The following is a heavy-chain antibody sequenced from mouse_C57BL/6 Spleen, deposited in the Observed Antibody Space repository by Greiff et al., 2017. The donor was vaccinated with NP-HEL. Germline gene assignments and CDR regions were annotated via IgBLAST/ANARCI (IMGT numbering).Heavy chain of an antibody. D-gene: IGHD4-1*01. CDR3: ARWDYHLRYFDV. J-gene: IGHJ1*03. CDR2: INPNNGGT. CDR1: GYTFTDYY. Sequence: VQLQQSGPELVKPGASVKISCKASGYTFTDYYMNWVKQSHGKSLEWIGDINPNNGGTSYNQKFKGKATLTVDKSSSTAYMELRSLTSEDSAVYYCARWDYHLRYFDVWGTGTTVPVSS. V-gene: IGHV1-26*01.